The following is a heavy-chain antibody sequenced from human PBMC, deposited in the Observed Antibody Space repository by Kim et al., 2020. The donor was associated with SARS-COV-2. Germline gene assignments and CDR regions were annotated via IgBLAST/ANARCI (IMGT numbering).Heavy chain of an antibody. D-gene: IGHD1-26*01. Sequence: GGSLRLSCAASGFTFSSYWMSWVRQAPGKGLEWVANIKQDGSEKYYVDSVKGRFTISRDNAKNSLYLQMNSLRAEDTAVYYCASSHTYLLYSGSYWGDAFDIWGQGTMVTVSS. CDR1: GFTFSSYW. CDR3: ASSHTYLLYSGSYWGDAFDI. V-gene: IGHV3-7*01. CDR2: IKQDGSEK. J-gene: IGHJ3*02.